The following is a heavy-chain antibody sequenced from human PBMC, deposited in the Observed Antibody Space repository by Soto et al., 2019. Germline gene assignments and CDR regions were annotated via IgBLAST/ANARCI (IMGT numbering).Heavy chain of an antibody. CDR2: IIPIFGTA. J-gene: IGHJ4*02. Sequence: QVQLVQSGAEVKKPGSSVKVSCKASGGTFSSYAISWVRQAPGQGLEWMGGIIPIFGTANYAQKFQGRVTITADESTSTAYMELSSLRSEDTAVYYCARVKNYDYVWGSYRYSEGYFDYWGQGTLVTVSS. V-gene: IGHV1-69*01. CDR3: ARVKNYDYVWGSYRYSEGYFDY. D-gene: IGHD3-16*02. CDR1: GGTFSSYA.